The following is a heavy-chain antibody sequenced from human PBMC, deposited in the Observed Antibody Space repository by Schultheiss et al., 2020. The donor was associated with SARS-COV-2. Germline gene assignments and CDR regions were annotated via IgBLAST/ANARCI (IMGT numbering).Heavy chain of an antibody. Sequence: GGSLRLSCAASGFTFSSYAMHWVRQAPGKGLEWVAVIYSGGSTYYADSVKGRFTISRDNSKNTLYLQMNSLRAEDTAVYYCARVEVVPAAMWIHDAFDIWGQGTMVTVSS. CDR1: GFTFSSYA. CDR3: ARVEVVPAAMWIHDAFDI. V-gene: IGHV3-NL1*01. J-gene: IGHJ3*02. CDR2: IYSGGST. D-gene: IGHD5-18*01.